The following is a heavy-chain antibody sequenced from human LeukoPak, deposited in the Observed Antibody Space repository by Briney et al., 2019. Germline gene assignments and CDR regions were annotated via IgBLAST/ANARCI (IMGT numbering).Heavy chain of an antibody. CDR1: GFSFSSYG. CDR3: AKDLSVVGAHDSFDV. CDR2: ISYDESTI. D-gene: IGHD2-15*01. V-gene: IGHV3-30*18. Sequence: PGGSLRLSCAASGFSFSSYGMHWDRQAPGKGLDWLTVISYDESTIYYADSVKCRFTISRDNSKNTLYLQMNSLRIEDTAVYYCAKDLSVVGAHDSFDVWGQGTMVTVSS. J-gene: IGHJ3*01.